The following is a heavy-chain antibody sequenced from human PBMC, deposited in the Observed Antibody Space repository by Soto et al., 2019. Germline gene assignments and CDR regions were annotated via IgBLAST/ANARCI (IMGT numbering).Heavy chain of an antibody. CDR3: TTDPRD. Sequence: GGSLRLSCAASGFDFSKSWMSWVRQAPGKGLEWLGRIKSKTEGETTDYTAPVKGRFTIFRDDSKSTVYLQMNSLRTEDTGVYYCTTDPRDWGQGSLVTVSS. J-gene: IGHJ4*02. CDR2: IKSKTEGETT. V-gene: IGHV3-15*01. CDR1: GFDFSKSW.